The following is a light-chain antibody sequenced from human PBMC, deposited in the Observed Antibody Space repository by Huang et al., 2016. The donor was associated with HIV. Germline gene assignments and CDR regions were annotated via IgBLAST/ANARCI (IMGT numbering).Light chain of an antibody. J-gene: IGKJ4*01. CDR3: QQYNNWPPLLT. CDR2: GGS. V-gene: IGKV3-15*01. Sequence: EIVLTQSPATLSLSPGERAALSCRGPQSINNNLAWYQQKPGQSPRLLSYGGSTRATGSAARFRGSGSGTEFTLTISSLQSEDFAVYYCQQYNNWPPLLTFGGGTKVEIK. CDR1: QSINNN.